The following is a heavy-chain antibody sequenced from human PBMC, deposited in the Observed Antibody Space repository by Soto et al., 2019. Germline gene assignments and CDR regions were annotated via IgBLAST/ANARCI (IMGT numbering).Heavy chain of an antibody. V-gene: IGHV1-24*01. J-gene: IGHJ6*02. Sequence: ASVKVSCKVSGYTLTELSMHCVRQAPGKGLEWMGGFDPEDGETIYAQKFQGRVTMTEDTSTDTAYMELSSLRSEDTAVYYCASFLTRGYYYYYGMDVWGQGTTVTSP. CDR1: GYTLTELS. D-gene: IGHD3-9*01. CDR3: ASFLTRGYYYYYGMDV. CDR2: FDPEDGET.